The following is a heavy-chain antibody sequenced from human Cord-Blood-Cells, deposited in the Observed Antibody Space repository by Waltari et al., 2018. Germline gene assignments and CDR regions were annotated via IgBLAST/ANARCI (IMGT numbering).Heavy chain of an antibody. CDR3: ARGVTITMIVVVIHYGMDV. J-gene: IGHJ6*02. D-gene: IGHD3-22*01. Sequence: QVQLQQWGAGLLKPSETLSLTCAVYGGSFSGYYWSWIRQPPGKGLEWIGESNHSGSTNYTPALTSPVTISVDTSTNQFSLKLSSVTAADTAVYYCARGVTITMIVVVIHYGMDVWGQGTTVTVSS. CDR2: SNHSGST. V-gene: IGHV4-34*01. CDR1: GGSFSGYY.